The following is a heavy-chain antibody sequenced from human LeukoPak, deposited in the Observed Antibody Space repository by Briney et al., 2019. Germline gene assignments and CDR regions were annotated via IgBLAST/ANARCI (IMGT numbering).Heavy chain of an antibody. CDR2: IYYSGST. D-gene: IGHD1-20*01. Sequence: PSETLSLTCTVSGGSMGSYYWSWIRQPPGRGLEWIGYIYYSGSTNYNPSLNSRVTISVDTSKNQFSLKLRSVTAADTAVYYCARGRYNWNYWGQGILVTVSS. J-gene: IGHJ4*02. CDR1: GGSMGSYY. V-gene: IGHV4-59*01. CDR3: ARGRYNWNY.